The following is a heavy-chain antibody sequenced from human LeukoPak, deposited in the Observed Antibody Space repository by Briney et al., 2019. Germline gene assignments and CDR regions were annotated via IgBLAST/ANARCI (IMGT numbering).Heavy chain of an antibody. D-gene: IGHD2-2*01. CDR3: ARDQIVVVPAAMMEHSFDY. CDR2: INPNSGGT. J-gene: IGHJ4*02. Sequence: ASVKVSCKASGYTFTGYYMHWVRQAPGQGLEWMGWINPNSGGTNYAQKFQGRVTMTRDTSISTAYMELSRLRSDDTAVYYCARDQIVVVPAAMMEHSFDYWGQGTLVTVSS. V-gene: IGHV1-2*02. CDR1: GYTFTGYY.